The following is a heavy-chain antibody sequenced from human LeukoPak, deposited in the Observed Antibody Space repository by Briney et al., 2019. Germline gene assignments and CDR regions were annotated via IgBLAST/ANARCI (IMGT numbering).Heavy chain of an antibody. CDR2: INHSGST. CDR3: ARDSWNSRYYYYMDV. D-gene: IGHD1-7*01. V-gene: IGHV4-34*01. CDR1: GFTFSNAW. J-gene: IGHJ6*03. Sequence: PGGSLRLSCAASGFTFSNAWMSWVRQAPGKGLEWIGEINHSGSTNYNPSLKSRVTISVDTSKNQFSLKLSSVTAADTAVYYCARDSWNSRYYYYMDVWGKGTTVTVSS.